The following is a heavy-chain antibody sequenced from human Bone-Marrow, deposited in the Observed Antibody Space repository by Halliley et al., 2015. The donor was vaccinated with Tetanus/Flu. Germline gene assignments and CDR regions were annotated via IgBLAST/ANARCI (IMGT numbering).Heavy chain of an antibody. CDR3: VRGGSSGFTDFDY. Sequence: GVSRIKTDGSSTSYAASVKGRFTISRDNAKNMLYLQMNSLRAEDTAVYYCVRGGSSGFTDFDYWGQGTRVTVSS. D-gene: IGHD6-19*01. V-gene: IGHV3-74*01. CDR2: IKTDGSST. J-gene: IGHJ4*02.